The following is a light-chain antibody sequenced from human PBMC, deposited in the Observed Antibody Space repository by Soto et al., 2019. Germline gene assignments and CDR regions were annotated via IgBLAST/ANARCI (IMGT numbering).Light chain of an antibody. V-gene: IGKV1-39*01. CDR1: QSVSNF. CDR3: QQSYITPCT. CDR2: ATS. J-gene: IGKJ2*02. Sequence: DIQMTQSPSSLSASVGDRVTISCRASQSVSNFLSWYQQRPGKAPKLLIYATSSLQTGVPSKFSGSGSGTDFTLTISSLQPEDFATYYCQQSYITPCTFGQGTRLEIK.